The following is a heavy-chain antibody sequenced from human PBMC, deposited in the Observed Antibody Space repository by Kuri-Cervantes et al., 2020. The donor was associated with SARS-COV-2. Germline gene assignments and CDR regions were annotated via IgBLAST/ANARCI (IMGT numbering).Heavy chain of an antibody. CDR3: ATHYGDYFMDWFDP. CDR1: GYTFTSYY. J-gene: IGHJ5*02. D-gene: IGHD4-17*01. V-gene: IGHV1-24*01. Sequence: ASVKVSCKASGYTFTSYYMHWVRQAPGKGLEWMGGFDPEDGETIYAQKFQGRVTMTEDTSTDTAYMELSSLRSEDTAVYYCATHYGDYFMDWFDPWGQGTLVTVSS. CDR2: FDPEDGET.